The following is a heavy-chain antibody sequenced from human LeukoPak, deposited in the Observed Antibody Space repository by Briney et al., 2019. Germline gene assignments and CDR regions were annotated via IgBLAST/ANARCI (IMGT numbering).Heavy chain of an antibody. CDR2: INPNSGGT. D-gene: IGHD3-22*01. V-gene: IGHV1-2*02. Sequence: EASVKVSCKASGYTFTSYYMHWVRQAPGQGLEWMGWINPNSGGTNYAQKFQGRVTMTRDTSISTAYMELSRLRSDDTAVYYCARDHEYYYDSSGYYRFDYWGQGTLVTVSS. J-gene: IGHJ4*02. CDR1: GYTFTSYY. CDR3: ARDHEYYYDSSGYYRFDY.